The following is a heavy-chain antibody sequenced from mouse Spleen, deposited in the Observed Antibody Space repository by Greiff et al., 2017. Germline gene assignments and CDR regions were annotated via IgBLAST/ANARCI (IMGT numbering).Heavy chain of an antibody. CDR1: GYTFTSYW. D-gene: IGHD2-3*01. CDR2: IDPSDSYT. J-gene: IGHJ4*01. V-gene: IGHV1-69*01. CDR3: ASHGYFYAMDY. Sequence: QVQLQQPGAELVMPGASVKLSCKASGYTFTSYWMHWVKQRPGQGLEWIGEIDPSDSYTNYNQKFKGKATLTVDKSSSTAYMQLSSLTSEDSAVSYCASHGYFYAMDYWGQGTSVTVSS.